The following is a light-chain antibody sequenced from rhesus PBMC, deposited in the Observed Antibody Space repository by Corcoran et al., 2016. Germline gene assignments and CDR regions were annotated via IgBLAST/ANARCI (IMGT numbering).Light chain of an antibody. CDR2: KAS. V-gene: IGKV1-74*01. J-gene: IGKJ1*01. Sequence: DIQMTQSPSSLSASVGDRVTITCRASENVNNYLNWYQQKPGKAPKLLIYKASTLQSGVPSRFSGSGSGTEYPFPISSLQPEDVATYYCQHGYGTPAFGQGTKVEIE. CDR1: ENVNNY. CDR3: QHGYGTPA.